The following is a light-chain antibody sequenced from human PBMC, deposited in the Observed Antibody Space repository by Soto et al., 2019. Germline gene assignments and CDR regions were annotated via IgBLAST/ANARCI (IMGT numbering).Light chain of an antibody. CDR2: EVN. CDR1: FSDVGRYNS. CDR3: CSYTTTSAYV. J-gene: IGLJ1*01. Sequence: QSVLTQPASVSGSPGQSITISCTGTFSDVGRYNSVCWYQQRPGKAPKLMIFEVNNRPSGVSNRFSGSKSGNTASLAISGLQTEDEADYYCCSYTTTSAYVFGTGTKVTVL. V-gene: IGLV2-14*01.